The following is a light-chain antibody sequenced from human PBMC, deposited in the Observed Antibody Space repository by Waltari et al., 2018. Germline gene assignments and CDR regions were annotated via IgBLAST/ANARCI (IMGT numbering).Light chain of an antibody. V-gene: IGKV4-1*01. CDR1: QSLLYSLNNKNY. J-gene: IGKJ1*01. Sequence: DIVMTQSPDSLAVSLVERATISCKSSQSLLYSLNNKNYLAWYQQKPGQPPKLLISWASTRKSGVPDRFSGSGSGTDFTLIVSSLQAEDVAVYYCQQYYSTPPTFGQGTRVEIK. CDR3: QQYYSTPPT. CDR2: WAS.